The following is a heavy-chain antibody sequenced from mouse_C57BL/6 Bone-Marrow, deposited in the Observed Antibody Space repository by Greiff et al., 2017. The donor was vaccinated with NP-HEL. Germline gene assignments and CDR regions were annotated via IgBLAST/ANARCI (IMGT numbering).Heavy chain of an antibody. Sequence: VQLQQSGAELVRPGTSVKVSCKASGYAFTNYLIEWVKQRPGQGLEWIGVINPGSGGTNYNEKFKGKATLTADKSSSTAYMQLSSLTSEDTAVYFCARGCYYGNPFYLDYWGQGTTLTVSS. CDR3: ARGCYYGNPFYLDY. CDR1: GYAFTNYL. CDR2: INPGSGGT. J-gene: IGHJ2*01. V-gene: IGHV1-54*01. D-gene: IGHD1-1*01.